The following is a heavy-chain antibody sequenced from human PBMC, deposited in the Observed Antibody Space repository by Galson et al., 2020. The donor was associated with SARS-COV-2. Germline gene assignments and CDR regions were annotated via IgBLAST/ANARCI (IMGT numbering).Heavy chain of an antibody. J-gene: IGHJ4*02. Sequence: GGSLRLSCTASGLIFSDFYMTWIRQAPGKGLEWISYISPSSDYTNYADSVRGRFTISRDNTKTSLFLHMDSLRAEDTAVDYCAGSHKSFWDHFETWGQGALVTVS. D-gene: IGHD1-26*01. CDR2: ISPSSDYT. CDR1: GLIFSDFY. V-gene: IGHV3-11*03. CDR3: AGSHKSFWDHFET.